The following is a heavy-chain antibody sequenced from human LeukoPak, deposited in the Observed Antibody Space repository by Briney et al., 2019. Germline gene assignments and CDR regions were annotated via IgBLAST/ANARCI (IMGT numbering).Heavy chain of an antibody. J-gene: IGHJ6*02. D-gene: IGHD6-13*01. CDR2: ISYDGTNK. CDR1: GFTFSSYG. CDR3: AKSAIAAVGKDDYSAMDS. V-gene: IGHV3-30*18. Sequence: GGSLRLSCAASGFTFSSYGMHWVRQAPGKGLEWVSVISYDGTNKYYADSVKGRVTISRDNSKSTLFLQMHSLRGEDTAVYYCAKSAIAAVGKDDYSAMDSWGQGTTVTASS.